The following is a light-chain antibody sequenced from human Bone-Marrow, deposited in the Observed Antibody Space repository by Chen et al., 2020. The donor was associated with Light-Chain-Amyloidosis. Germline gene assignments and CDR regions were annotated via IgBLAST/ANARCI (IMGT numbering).Light chain of an antibody. CDR3: QQRKDWPIT. V-gene: IGKV3-11*01. Sequence: EIVLTQSSATLSLSPGERATLSCRASQSINNFLAWYQQKPGQAPRLLIYDVSDRATDIPARFSGSGSGTDFTLTISSLEPEDFAVYYCQQRKDWPITFGQGTRLEIK. CDR1: QSINNF. CDR2: DVS. J-gene: IGKJ5*01.